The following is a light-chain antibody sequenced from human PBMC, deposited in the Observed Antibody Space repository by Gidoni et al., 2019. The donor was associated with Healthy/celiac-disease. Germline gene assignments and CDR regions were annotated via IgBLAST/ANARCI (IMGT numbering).Light chain of an antibody. V-gene: IGKV3D-15*01. CDR2: GAS. CDR1: QSVSSN. CDR3: QQYNNWPMLT. J-gene: IGKJ4*01. Sequence: EIAMTQSPATLSVSPGERATHSCRASQSVSSNLAWYQQKPGQAPRLLIYGASTRATGIPARFSGSGSGTEFTLTISSLQSEDFAVYYCQQYNNWPMLTFGGGTKVEIK.